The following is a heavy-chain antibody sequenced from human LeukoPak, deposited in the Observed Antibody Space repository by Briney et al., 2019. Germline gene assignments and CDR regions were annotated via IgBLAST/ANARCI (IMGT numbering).Heavy chain of an antibody. J-gene: IGHJ4*02. Sequence: GGSLRLSCAASGFTFSSYAMSWVRQAPGKGLEWVSAIRGGGGITYYADSVKGRFTISRDNSKNTLYLQMNSLRAEDTAVYYCANGHFGSGSYPILDYCGQGTLLTVSS. CDR3: ANGHFGSGSYPILDY. CDR2: IRGGGGIT. V-gene: IGHV3-23*01. D-gene: IGHD3-10*01. CDR1: GFTFSSYA.